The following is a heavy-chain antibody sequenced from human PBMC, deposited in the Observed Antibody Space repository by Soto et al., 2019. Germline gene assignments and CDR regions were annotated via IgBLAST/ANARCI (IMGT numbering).Heavy chain of an antibody. CDR1: GYPFNRYG. D-gene: IGHD6-6*01. Sequence: ASVKVSCKSSGYPFNRYGVSWVRQAPGQGLEWMGWISTYNHKTNHTQKFQGRVTMTTDTSTSTVYMELRSLGSDDTAVYYCARAGSIDDAFDVWAKGQWSPS. CDR3: ARAGSIDDAFDV. J-gene: IGHJ3*01. CDR2: ISTYNHKT. V-gene: IGHV1-18*01.